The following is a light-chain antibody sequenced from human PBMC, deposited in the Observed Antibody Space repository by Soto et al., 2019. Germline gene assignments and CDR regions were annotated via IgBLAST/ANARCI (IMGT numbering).Light chain of an antibody. V-gene: IGLV2-14*03. CDR2: DAT. Sequence: QSALTQPASVSVSPGQSITISCTGTSSDVGGYNYVSWYQQHPGKAPKLMIYDATNRPSGVSNRFSGSKSGYTASLTISGLQAEDEADYYCSSYTSSSTYVFGTGTKVTVL. CDR3: SSYTSSSTYV. J-gene: IGLJ1*01. CDR1: SSDVGGYNY.